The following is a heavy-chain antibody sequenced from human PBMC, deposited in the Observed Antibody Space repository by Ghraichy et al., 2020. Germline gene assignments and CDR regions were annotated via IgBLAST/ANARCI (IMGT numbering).Heavy chain of an antibody. CDR3: ARGRGYYDFWSGYYTVDDLND. CDR2: ISSSSSYI. D-gene: IGHD3-3*01. CDR1: GFTFSSYS. V-gene: IGHV3-21*01. Sequence: GGSLRLSCAASGFTFSSYSMNWVRQAPGKGLEWVSSISSSSSYIYYADSVKGRFTISRDNAKNSLYLQMNSLRAEDTAVYYCARGRGYYDFWSGYYTVDDLNDWGQGTLVTVSS. J-gene: IGHJ4*02.